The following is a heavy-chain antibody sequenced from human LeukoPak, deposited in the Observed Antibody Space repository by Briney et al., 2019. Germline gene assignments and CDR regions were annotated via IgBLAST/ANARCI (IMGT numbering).Heavy chain of an antibody. D-gene: IGHD3-22*01. CDR2: VYYSGST. V-gene: IGHV4-59*01. J-gene: IGHJ4*02. CDR1: SGSISTYY. Sequence: SETLSLTCTVSSGSISTYYWSWIRQPPGKGLDWIGYVYYSGSTTYNPSLKSRVTISIDTSKNQFSLKLNSVTAADTAVYYCARYDSSGYYGYWGQGTLVTVSS. CDR3: ARYDSSGYYGY.